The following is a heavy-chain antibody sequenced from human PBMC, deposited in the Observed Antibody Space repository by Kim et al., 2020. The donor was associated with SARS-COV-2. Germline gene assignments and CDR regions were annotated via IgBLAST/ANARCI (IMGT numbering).Heavy chain of an antibody. V-gene: IGHV1-2*02. J-gene: IGHJ4*02. CDR3: ATGNEIYYFNS. Sequence: ASVKVSCKASGYTCIGYYLHWVRQAPGHGLEWMGWINRNNGGTNDAKNFQGRVTMTRDTSISTAFIELSGLRSDDTAVYYCATGNEIYYFNSWGQGTLVTVSS. CDR2: INRNNGGT. D-gene: IGHD1-1*01. CDR1: GYTCIGYY.